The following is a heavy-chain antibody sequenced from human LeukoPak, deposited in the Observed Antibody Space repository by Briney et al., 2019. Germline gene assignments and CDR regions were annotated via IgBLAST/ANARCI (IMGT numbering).Heavy chain of an antibody. V-gene: IGHV1-2*06. J-gene: IGHJ4*02. CDR1: GDTFTGYY. CDR2: IIPNSGGT. CDR3: ARGDYDTSGYKFDY. Sequence: GESLKVSCKASGDTFTGYYMHWVRQAPGQGLEWMGRIIPNSGGTNSGQKFQGRLTMTRDTSISTAYMELSRLSSDDTAVYYCARGDYDTSGYKFDYWGQGTLVTVSS. D-gene: IGHD3-22*01.